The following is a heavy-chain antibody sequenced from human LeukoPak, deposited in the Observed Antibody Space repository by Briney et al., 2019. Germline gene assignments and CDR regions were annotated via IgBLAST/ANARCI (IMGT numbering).Heavy chain of an antibody. CDR2: ISYDGSNK. CDR1: GFTFSSYA. Sequence: GRSLRLSCAASGFTFSSYAMHWVRQAPGKGLEWVAVISYDGSNKYYADSVKGRFTISGDNSKNTLYLQMNSLRAEDTAVYYCARDQVDTASFYYFDHWGQGTLVTVSS. J-gene: IGHJ4*02. D-gene: IGHD5-18*01. CDR3: ARDQVDTASFYYFDH. V-gene: IGHV3-30-3*01.